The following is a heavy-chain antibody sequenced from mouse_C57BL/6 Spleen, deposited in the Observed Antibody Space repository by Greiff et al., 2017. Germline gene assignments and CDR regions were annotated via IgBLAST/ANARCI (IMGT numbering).Heavy chain of an antibody. Sequence: DVKLVEPGGDLVKPGGSLKLSCAASGFTFSSYGMSWVRQTPDKRLEWVATISSGGSYTYYPDSVKGRFTISRDNDKNTLYLQMSSLKSEDTAMYYCARHLIYDGYYDYWGQGTTLTVSS. D-gene: IGHD2-3*01. CDR2: ISSGGSYT. J-gene: IGHJ2*01. V-gene: IGHV5-6*02. CDR3: ARHLIYDGYYDY. CDR1: GFTFSSYG.